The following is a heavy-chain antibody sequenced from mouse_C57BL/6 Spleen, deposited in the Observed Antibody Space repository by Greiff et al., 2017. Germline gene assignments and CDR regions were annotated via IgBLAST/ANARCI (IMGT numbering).Heavy chain of an antibody. CDR3: ARGEQGPWFAY. CDR1: GYAFSSSW. CDR2: IYPGDGDT. D-gene: IGHD3-3*01. J-gene: IGHJ3*01. Sequence: VQLQQSGPELVKPGASVKISCKASGYAFSSSWMNWVKQRPGQGLEWIGRIYPGDGDTNYNGKFKGKATLTADKSSSTAYMQLSSLTSEDAAVYFWARGEQGPWFAYWGQGTLVTVSA. V-gene: IGHV1-82*01.